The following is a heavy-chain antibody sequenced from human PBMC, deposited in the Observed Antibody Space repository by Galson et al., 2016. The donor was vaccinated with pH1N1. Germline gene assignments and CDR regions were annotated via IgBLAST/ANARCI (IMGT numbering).Heavy chain of an antibody. D-gene: IGHD5-18*01. CDR2: MSAYNGNT. Sequence: SVKVSCKASCYTFTNYGITWVRQAPGQGLEWMAWMSAYNGNTNYAQKFQGRVTMATDTSTNTAYMELRNLTSDDTAGYYCARDVRISLWLPDFWGQGTLVTVSS. CDR1: CYTFTNYG. V-gene: IGHV1-18*01. J-gene: IGHJ4*02. CDR3: ARDVRISLWLPDF.